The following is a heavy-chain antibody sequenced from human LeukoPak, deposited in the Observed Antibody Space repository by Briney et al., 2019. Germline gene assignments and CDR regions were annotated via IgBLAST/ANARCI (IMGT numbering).Heavy chain of an antibody. CDR2: ISSSGGTT. CDR3: AKAGIAVPATPEY. CDR1: GFTFSSYA. J-gene: IGHJ4*02. Sequence: GGSLRLSCAASGFTFSSYAMNWVRQAPGKGLEWVSVISSSGGTTYYSDSVRGRFIISRDNSKNTLYLQMNSLRAEDTAVYYCAKAGIAVPATPEYCGQGTQVTVSS. D-gene: IGHD6-19*01. V-gene: IGHV3-23*01.